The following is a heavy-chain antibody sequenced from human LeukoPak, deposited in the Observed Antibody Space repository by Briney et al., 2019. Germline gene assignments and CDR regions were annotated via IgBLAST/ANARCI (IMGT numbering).Heavy chain of an antibody. CDR3: ARAGMITFGGVIVKIYYYYYMDV. Sequence: GGSLRLSCAASGFTFSSYWMSWVRQAPGKGLEWVANIKQDGSEKYYVDSVKGRFTISRDNAKNSLYLQMNSLRAEGTAVYYCARAGMITFGGVIVKIYYYYYMDVWGKGTTVTISS. V-gene: IGHV3-7*01. CDR2: IKQDGSEK. D-gene: IGHD3-16*02. J-gene: IGHJ6*03. CDR1: GFTFSSYW.